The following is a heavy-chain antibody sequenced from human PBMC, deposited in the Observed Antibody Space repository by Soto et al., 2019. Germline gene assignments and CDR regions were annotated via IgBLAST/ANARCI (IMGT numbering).Heavy chain of an antibody. J-gene: IGHJ6*02. CDR1: GGSISSSSYY. CDR2: IYYSGST. CDR3: ARRALPGPVSGALWRWLQLADYYGMYV. V-gene: IGHV4-39*01. D-gene: IGHD5-12*01. Sequence: QLQLQESGPGLVKPSETLSLTCTVSGGSISSSSYYWGWIRQPPGKGLEWIGSIYYSGSTYYNPSLKSRVTISVDTSKNHVSLKLGSVTAADTVVYYCARRALPGPVSGALWRWLQLADYYGMYVWGQGTTVTVSS.